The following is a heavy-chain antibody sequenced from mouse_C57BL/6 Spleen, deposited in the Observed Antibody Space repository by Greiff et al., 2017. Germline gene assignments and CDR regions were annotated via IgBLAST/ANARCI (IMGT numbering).Heavy chain of an antibody. CDR1: GYTFTSHW. V-gene: IGHV1-55*01. CDR3: AREGYSNYGY. CDR2: IYPGSGST. Sequence: QVQLQQPGAELVKPGASVKMSCKASGYTFTSHWITWVKQRPGQGLEWIGDIYPGSGSTNYNEKFKSKATLTVYTSSSTAYTQLSSLTSDDSAVDSCAREGYSNYGYWGQGTTLTVSS. D-gene: IGHD2-5*01. J-gene: IGHJ2*01.